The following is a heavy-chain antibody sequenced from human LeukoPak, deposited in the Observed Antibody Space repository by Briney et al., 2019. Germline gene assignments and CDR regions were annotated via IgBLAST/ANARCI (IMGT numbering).Heavy chain of an antibody. D-gene: IGHD3-9*01. CDR3: ASPHSTFFDQDAAYYFDY. J-gene: IGHJ4*02. Sequence: SETLSLTCAVYGGSFSGYYWSWIRQPPGKGLEWIGEINHSGSTNYNPSLKSRVTISVDTSKNHFSLKLSSVTAADTAVYYCASPHSTFFDQDAAYYFDYWGQGTLVTVSS. CDR2: INHSGST. CDR1: GGSFSGYY. V-gene: IGHV4-34*01.